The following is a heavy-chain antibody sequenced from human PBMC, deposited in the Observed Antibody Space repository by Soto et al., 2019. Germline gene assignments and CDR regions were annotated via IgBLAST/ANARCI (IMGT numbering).Heavy chain of an antibody. Sequence: QVQLVQSGAEVKKPGSSVKVSCKASGGTFSSYAISWLRQAPGQGLEWMGGIIPIFGTANYAQKFQGRVKITADESTSTAYMELSSLRSEDTAVDYCALSVTGDWDWFDHWGQGTLVTVSS. J-gene: IGHJ5*02. CDR1: GGTFSSYA. D-gene: IGHD7-27*01. CDR2: IIPIFGTA. CDR3: ALSVTGDWDWFDH. V-gene: IGHV1-69*12.